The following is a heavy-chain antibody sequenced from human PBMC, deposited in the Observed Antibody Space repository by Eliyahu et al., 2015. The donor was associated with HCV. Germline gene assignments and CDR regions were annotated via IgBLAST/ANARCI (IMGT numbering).Heavy chain of an antibody. Sequence: QVTLKESGPVLVKPTETLTLTCTVSGFSLSNARMGVSWIRQPPGKALEWLAHIFSNGEKSYSTSLKSRLTISKDTSKSQVVVTMTNMDPVDTATYYCARMDRRDSSSFDYYSYGMDVWGQGTTVTVSS. CDR3: ARMDRRDSSSFDYYSYGMDV. V-gene: IGHV2-26*01. CDR2: IFSNGEK. CDR1: GFSLSNARMG. D-gene: IGHD3-3*01. J-gene: IGHJ6*02.